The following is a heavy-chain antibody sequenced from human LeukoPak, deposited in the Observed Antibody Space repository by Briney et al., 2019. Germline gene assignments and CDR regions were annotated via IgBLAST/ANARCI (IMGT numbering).Heavy chain of an antibody. D-gene: IGHD6-19*01. J-gene: IGHJ4*02. V-gene: IGHV4-34*01. Sequence: SETLSLTCAVYGGSFSGYYWGWIRQPPGKALEWIGSVYYSGTTSYNPSLKSRVTISVDMSKNHFSLRLRSVTAADTAMYYCARGTLYRGWSYYLDFWGQGSQVTVSS. CDR3: ARGTLYRGWSYYLDF. CDR1: GGSFSGYY. CDR2: VYYSGTT.